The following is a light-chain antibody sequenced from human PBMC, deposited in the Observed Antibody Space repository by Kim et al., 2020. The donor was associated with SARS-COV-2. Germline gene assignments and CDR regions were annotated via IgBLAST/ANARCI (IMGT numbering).Light chain of an antibody. V-gene: IGLV3-1*01. CDR2: QDS. CDR1: RLGDKY. J-gene: IGLJ3*02. CDR3: QAWDSTWV. Sequence: GTPGQTASITCTGDRLGDKYACWYQQKPGQSPVLVVYQDSKRPSGIPERFSGSNSGNTATLTISGAQAMDEADYYCQAWDSTWVFGGGTQLTVL.